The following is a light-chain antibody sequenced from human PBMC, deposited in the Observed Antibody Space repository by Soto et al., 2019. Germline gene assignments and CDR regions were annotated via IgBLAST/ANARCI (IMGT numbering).Light chain of an antibody. J-gene: IGKJ2*01. CDR2: GAS. CDR1: QSIARF. Sequence: DLQMTQSPSSLSAAVGDRVTITCRASQSIARFLNWYQQKPGEVPKLLIFGASYLRSGVPSRFSGSGSGTHFALTITTLQPEDSATYFCQQSHIAPYTFGQGTNL. V-gene: IGKV1-39*01. CDR3: QQSHIAPYT.